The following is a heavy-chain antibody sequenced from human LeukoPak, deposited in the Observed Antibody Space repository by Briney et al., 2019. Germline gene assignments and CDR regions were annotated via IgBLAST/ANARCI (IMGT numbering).Heavy chain of an antibody. CDR3: ANSYSSGWFVDY. D-gene: IGHD6-19*01. Sequence: GGSLRLSCAASGFTFSSYAMSWVRQAPGKGLEWVSAISGSGGSTYYADSVKGRFTISRDNPKNTLYLQMNSLRAEDTAVYYCANSYSSGWFVDYWGQGTLVTVSS. CDR1: GFTFSSYA. V-gene: IGHV3-23*01. J-gene: IGHJ4*02. CDR2: ISGSGGST.